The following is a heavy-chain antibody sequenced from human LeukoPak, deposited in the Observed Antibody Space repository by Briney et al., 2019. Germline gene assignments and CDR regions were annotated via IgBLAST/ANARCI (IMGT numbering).Heavy chain of an antibody. Sequence: PGGSLRLSCAASGFTVSSNYMGWVRQAPGKGLDWVSVIYSGGDTYYADAVKGRFTISRDNSKNMIYLEMNSLRSEDTAVYYCARRYWSEASFDYWGQGTLVTVSS. J-gene: IGHJ4*02. CDR2: IYSGGDT. V-gene: IGHV3-66*04. CDR3: ARRYWSEASFDY. CDR1: GFTVSSNY. D-gene: IGHD2-8*02.